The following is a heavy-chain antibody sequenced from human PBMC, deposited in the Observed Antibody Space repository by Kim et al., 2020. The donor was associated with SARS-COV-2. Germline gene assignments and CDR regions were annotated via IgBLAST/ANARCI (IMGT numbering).Heavy chain of an antibody. CDR2: T. Sequence: TNYAQKLQGRVTMTTDTSTSTAYMELRSLRSDDTAVYYCARTYYPGYFDYWGQGTLVTVSS. V-gene: IGHV1-18*01. D-gene: IGHD3-10*01. CDR3: ARTYYPGYFDY. J-gene: IGHJ4*02.